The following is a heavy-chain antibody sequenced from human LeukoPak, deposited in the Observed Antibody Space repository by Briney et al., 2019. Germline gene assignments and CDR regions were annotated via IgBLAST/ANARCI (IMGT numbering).Heavy chain of an antibody. V-gene: IGHV3-74*01. CDR3: ARGGVLAADY. CDR2: INSDGSST. Sequence: GGSLRLSCVASGFTFSSYWMHWVRQAPGKGLVWVSRINSDGSSTSYADSVKGRFTISRDNAKNTLYLQMNGLRAGDTAAYYCARGGVLAADYWGQGTLVTVSS. D-gene: IGHD2-15*01. J-gene: IGHJ4*02. CDR1: GFTFSSYW.